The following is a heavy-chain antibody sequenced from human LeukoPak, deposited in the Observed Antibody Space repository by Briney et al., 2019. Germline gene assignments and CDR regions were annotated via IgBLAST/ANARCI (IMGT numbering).Heavy chain of an antibody. CDR2: ISGSGGST. Sequence: PSETLSLTCAVYGGSFSGYYWSWIRQPPGKGLEWVSAISGSGGSTFYADSVKGRFTLSTDNSRNTVYFQLNNLRVEDTAIYYCAKASWVSNTDAVRWGQGTLVTVSS. CDR1: GGSFSGYY. V-gene: IGHV3-23*01. CDR3: AKASWVSNTDAVR. D-gene: IGHD1/OR15-1a*01. J-gene: IGHJ4*02.